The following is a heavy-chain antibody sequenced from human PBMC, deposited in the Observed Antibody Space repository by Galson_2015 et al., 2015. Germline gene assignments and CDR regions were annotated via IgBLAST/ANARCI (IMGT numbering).Heavy chain of an antibody. J-gene: IGHJ3*02. D-gene: IGHD1-26*01. V-gene: IGHV3-7*01. CDR2: IKQDGSEK. Sequence: SLRLSCAASGFTFSSYWMSWVRQAPGKGLEWVANIKQDGSEKYYVDSVKGRFTISRDNAKNSLYLQMNSLRAEDTAVYYCARESRGLIVGATRGALGAFDIWGQGTMVTVSS. CDR3: ARESRGLIVGATRGALGAFDI. CDR1: GFTFSSYW.